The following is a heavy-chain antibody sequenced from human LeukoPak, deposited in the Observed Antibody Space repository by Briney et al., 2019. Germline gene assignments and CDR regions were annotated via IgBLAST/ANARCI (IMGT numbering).Heavy chain of an antibody. CDR1: GDSVSSNSAD. J-gene: IGHJ4*02. V-gene: IGHV6-1*01. CDR3: ARGNSSPFKRHFDY. CDR2: TYYRSKWYN. Sequence: SQTLSLTCAISGDSVSSNSADWNWIRQSPSRDLEWLGRTYYRSKWYNDYAVSVKSRITINPDTSKNQFSLQLNSVTPEDTAVYYCARGNSSPFKRHFDYWGQGTLVTVSS. D-gene: IGHD6-13*01.